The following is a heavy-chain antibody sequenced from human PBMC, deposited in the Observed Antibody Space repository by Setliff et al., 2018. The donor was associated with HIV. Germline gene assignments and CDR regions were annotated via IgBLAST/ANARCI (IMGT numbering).Heavy chain of an antibody. Sequence: SEILSLTCTVPGGSMSPYYWSWIRQGDGIGLEWIGRIYGSGSTIYSPSLRSRVRISADTSKNQVSLKMSSVTAADTAIYYCASGPKQYFHFYGMDVWGQGTAVTVSS. CDR2: IYGSGST. CDR1: GGSMSPYY. J-gene: IGHJ6*02. CDR3: ASGPKQYFHFYGMDV. V-gene: IGHV4-4*07.